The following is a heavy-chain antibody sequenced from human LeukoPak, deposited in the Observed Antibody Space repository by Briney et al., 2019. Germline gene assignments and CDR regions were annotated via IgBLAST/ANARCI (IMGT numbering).Heavy chain of an antibody. CDR1: GGTFSSYG. J-gene: IGHJ4*02. CDR2: ISAYNGNT. V-gene: IGHV1-18*01. CDR3: ARDIRRWFGELPPLFDY. Sequence: GASVKVSCKASGGTFSSYGISWVRQAPGQGLEWMGWISAYNGNTNYAQKLQGRVTMTTDTSTSTAYMELRSLRSDDTAVYYCARDIRRWFGELPPLFDYWGQGTLVTVSS. D-gene: IGHD3-10*01.